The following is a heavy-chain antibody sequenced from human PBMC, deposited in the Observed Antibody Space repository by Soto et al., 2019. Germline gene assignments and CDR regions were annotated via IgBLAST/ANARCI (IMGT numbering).Heavy chain of an antibody. V-gene: IGHV1-69*01. J-gene: IGHJ4*02. CDR3: TTDKGGRRGYSGFDALDS. D-gene: IGHD5-12*01. CDR2: IIPMSATT. CDR1: GGTISNYA. Sequence: QVQLVQSGAEVKKPGSSVKVSCKASGGTISNYAINWVRQAPGQGLEWMGGIIPMSATTNYAGRFQGRVTMTADESTNTVYMELSSLGYDATAVFYCTTDKGGRRGYSGFDALDSWGQCTLVTVSS.